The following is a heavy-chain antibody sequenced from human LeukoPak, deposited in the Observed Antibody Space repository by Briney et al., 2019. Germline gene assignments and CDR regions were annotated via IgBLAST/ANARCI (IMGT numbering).Heavy chain of an antibody. J-gene: IGHJ5*02. D-gene: IGHD3-3*01. CDR1: GGSFSGYY. CDR3: ASGRITIFGVVIIGGFWFDP. V-gene: IGHV4-34*01. CDR2: SNHSGST. Sequence: SETLSLTSAVYGGSFSGYYWSWIRQPPGKGLEWIGESNHSGSTNYIPSLKSRVTISVDTSKNQFSLKLSSVTAADTAVYYCASGRITIFGVVIIGGFWFDPWGQGTLVTVSS.